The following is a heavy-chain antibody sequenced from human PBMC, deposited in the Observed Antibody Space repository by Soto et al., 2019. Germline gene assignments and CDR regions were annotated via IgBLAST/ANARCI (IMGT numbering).Heavy chain of an antibody. CDR3: ARSQGSSTSLEIYYYYYYGMDV. Sequence: QVQLVQSGAEVKKPGSSVKVSCKASGGTFSSYAISWVRQAPGQGLEWMGGIIPISGTANYAQKFQGRVTITADEDTSTAYMELSSLRSEDTAVYYCARSQGSSTSLEIYYYYYYGMDVWGQGTMVTVSS. CDR1: GGTFSSYA. J-gene: IGHJ6*02. D-gene: IGHD2-2*01. V-gene: IGHV1-69*01. CDR2: IIPISGTA.